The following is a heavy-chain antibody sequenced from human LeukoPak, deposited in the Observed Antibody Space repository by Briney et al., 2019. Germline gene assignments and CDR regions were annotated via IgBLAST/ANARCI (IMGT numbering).Heavy chain of an antibody. Sequence: SVKVSCKASGGTFSSYAISWVRQAPGQGLEWMGGIIPIFGTANYAQKFQGRVTITADESTSTAYMELSSLRSEDTAVYYCARGGAGSWLPRYYFDYWGQGTLVTVSS. D-gene: IGHD6-13*01. CDR3: ARGGAGSWLPRYYFDY. J-gene: IGHJ4*02. CDR2: IIPIFGTA. CDR1: GGTFSSYA. V-gene: IGHV1-69*13.